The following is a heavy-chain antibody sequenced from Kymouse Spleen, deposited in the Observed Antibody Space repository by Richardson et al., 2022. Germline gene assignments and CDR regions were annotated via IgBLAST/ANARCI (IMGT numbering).Heavy chain of an antibody. CDR2: INPNSGGT. CDR1: GYTFTGYY. V-gene: IGHV1-2*04. D-gene: IGHD3-10*01. CDR3: ARDGGGIWFGEFHDAFDI. J-gene: IGHJ3*02. Sequence: QVQLVQSGAEVKKPGASVKVSCKASGYTFTGYYMHWVRQAPGQGLEWMGWINPNSGGTNYAQKFQGWVTMTRDTSISTAYMELSRLRSDDTAVYYCARDGGGIWFGEFHDAFDIWGQGTMVTVSS.